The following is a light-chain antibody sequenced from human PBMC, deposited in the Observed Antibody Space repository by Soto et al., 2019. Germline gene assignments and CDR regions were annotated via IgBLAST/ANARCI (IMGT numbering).Light chain of an antibody. CDR2: AAS. J-gene: IGKJ5*01. CDR3: QQRKSYPIT. CDR1: QGINTY. V-gene: IGKV1-9*01. Sequence: DIQLTQSPSFLSASVGDRVTITCRASQGINTYLAWYQHNPGKAPKLLIFAASTLQNGVPSRFSGSGSGTEFTVTITSWQPEDFATYYCQQRKSYPITFGQGKRLQIK.